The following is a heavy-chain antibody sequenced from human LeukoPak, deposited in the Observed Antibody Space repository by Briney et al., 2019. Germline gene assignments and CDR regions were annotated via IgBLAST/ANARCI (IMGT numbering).Heavy chain of an antibody. D-gene: IGHD3-16*01. J-gene: IGHJ5*02. V-gene: IGHV4-59*01. CDR2: VFSSGTT. CDR3: AGDERRGTYGHWFDP. Sequence: SETLSLTCSVSGGSINNYYWSWIRQPPGKGLKWIGYVFSSGTTNYSPSLKSRITISVDTSKNQFSLKLSSVTAAATAVYYSAGDERRGTYGHWFDPWGQGTLVTGSS. CDR1: GGSINNYY.